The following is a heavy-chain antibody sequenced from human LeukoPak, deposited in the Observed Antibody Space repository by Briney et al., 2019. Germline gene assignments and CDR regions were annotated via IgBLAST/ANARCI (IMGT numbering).Heavy chain of an antibody. V-gene: IGHV4-59*12. CDR2: IYYSVST. CDR3: ARGEGPNFDY. Sequence: SETLSLTCSVSGVSISSYYWSWIRQPPGKGLEWIGHIYYSVSTDYNPSLKSRVTMSVDTSKNQFSLKLSSVTAADTAVYYCARGEGPNFDYWGQGTLVTVSS. D-gene: IGHD2-21*01. J-gene: IGHJ4*02. CDR1: GVSISSYY.